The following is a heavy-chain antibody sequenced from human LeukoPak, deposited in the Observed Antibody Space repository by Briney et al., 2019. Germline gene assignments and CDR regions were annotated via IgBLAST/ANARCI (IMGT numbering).Heavy chain of an antibody. D-gene: IGHD3-10*01. V-gene: IGHV1-46*01. CDR1: GYTFTRYY. Sequence: GASVKVSCKASGYTFTRYYMHWVRQAPGQGLEWMGIINPSGGATIYAQNFQGRVTMTRDTSTSTVYMELSSLRSEDTAVYYCARGQDLGTYYERNWFDPWGQGTLVTVSS. CDR2: INPSGGAT. CDR3: ARGQDLGTYYERNWFDP. J-gene: IGHJ5*02.